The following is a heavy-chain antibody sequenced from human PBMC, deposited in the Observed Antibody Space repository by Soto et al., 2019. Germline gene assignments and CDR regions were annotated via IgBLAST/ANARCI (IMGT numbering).Heavy chain of an antibody. CDR2: IYYRGNT. CDR1: GGSISSYY. D-gene: IGHD5-12*01. Sequence: SETLSLTCTVSGGSISSYYWSWIRQPPGKGLEWIGYIYYRGNTNYNPSLKSRVTISVDTSKNQFSLKLSSLTSADTTGYYCAAGYEYYYYYYGMDVWGQGTKVTVYS. V-gene: IGHV4-59*01. J-gene: IGHJ6*02. CDR3: AAGYEYYYYYYGMDV.